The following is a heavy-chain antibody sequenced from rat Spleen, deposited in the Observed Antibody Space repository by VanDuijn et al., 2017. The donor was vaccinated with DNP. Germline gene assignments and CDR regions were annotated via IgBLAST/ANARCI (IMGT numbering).Heavy chain of an antibody. CDR1: GFTFSDHN. CDR3: ARAEGTGFPY. D-gene: IGHD1-11*01. Sequence: EVQLVESGGGLVQPGRSLILSCTASGFTFSDHNMAWVRQAPKKGLEWVATISYDSSTTYYRDSMKGRFTISRDNAKSTLYLQMDSLRSEDTATYYCARAEGTGFPYWGQGTLVTVSS. V-gene: IGHV5-7*01. J-gene: IGHJ3*01. CDR2: ISYDSSTT.